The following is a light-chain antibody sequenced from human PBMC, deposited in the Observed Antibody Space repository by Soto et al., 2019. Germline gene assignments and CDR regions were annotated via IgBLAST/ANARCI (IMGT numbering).Light chain of an antibody. J-gene: IGKJ1*01. V-gene: IGKV3-15*01. CDR1: QSVSSN. CDR2: GAS. Sequence: EIMMTQSPATLSVSPGDRATLSCRASQSVSSNLAWYQQKPGQAPRLLIYGASTRATGVPARFSGSGSGTEFTLPISSLQSEDFAVYYCQHYSNWPAFGPGTKVEIK. CDR3: QHYSNWPA.